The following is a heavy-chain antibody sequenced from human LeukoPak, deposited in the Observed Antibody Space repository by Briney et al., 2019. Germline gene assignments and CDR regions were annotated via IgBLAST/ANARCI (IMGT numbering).Heavy chain of an antibody. CDR1: GYTFTGYY. V-gene: IGHV1-2*02. CDR3: ARGPPGYGDKWAVDY. J-gene: IGHJ4*02. D-gene: IGHD4-23*01. Sequence: EASVKVSCKASGYTFTGYYMHWVRQAPGQGLEWMGWINPNSGGTNYAQKFQGRVTMTRDTSISTAYMELSRLRSDDTAVYYCARGPPGYGDKWAVDYWGQGTLVTVSS. CDR2: INPNSGGT.